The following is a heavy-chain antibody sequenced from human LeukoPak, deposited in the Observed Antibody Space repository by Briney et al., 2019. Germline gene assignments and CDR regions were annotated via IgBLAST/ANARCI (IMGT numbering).Heavy chain of an antibody. Sequence: PGGSLRLSCAASGFTVSSNYMSWVRQAPGKGLEWVSVFYSGGSTYYADSVKGRFTISRDNSKNTLYLQMNSLRAKDTAVYYCARGGVTLIVPIFWGQGTLVTVSS. CDR3: ARGGVTLIVPIF. V-gene: IGHV3-53*01. D-gene: IGHD3-22*01. CDR2: FYSGGST. CDR1: GFTVSSNY. J-gene: IGHJ4*02.